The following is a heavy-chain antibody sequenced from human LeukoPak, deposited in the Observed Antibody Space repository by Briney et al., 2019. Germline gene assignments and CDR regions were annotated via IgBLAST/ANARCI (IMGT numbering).Heavy chain of an antibody. Sequence: GGSLRLSCAASGFTFSIYWMNGVRQAPGKGLEWVANIKQDGREKYHVDSVKGRFTISRDNAKNSLYLQMNSLRAEDTAVYYCARQGGGYSSSWYVEHYYYMDVWGKGTTVTVSS. CDR1: GFTFSIYW. CDR3: ARQGGGYSSSWYVEHYYYMDV. D-gene: IGHD6-13*01. CDR2: IKQDGREK. J-gene: IGHJ6*03. V-gene: IGHV3-7*01.